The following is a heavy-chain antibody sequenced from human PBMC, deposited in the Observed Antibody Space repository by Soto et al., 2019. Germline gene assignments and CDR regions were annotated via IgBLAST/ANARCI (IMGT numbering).Heavy chain of an antibody. Sequence: VGSLRLSCEASGFALSPYWMSWVRQAPGRGLEWVASINQDGSVKHYVDSVRGRFTVSRDSAKNSLCLQMNSLSAEDTAVYFCARLTEAVTTFVYWGQGIPVTVSS. CDR2: INQDGSVK. J-gene: IGHJ4*02. CDR3: ARLTEAVTTFVY. CDR1: GFALSPYW. V-gene: IGHV3-7*03. D-gene: IGHD1-1*01.